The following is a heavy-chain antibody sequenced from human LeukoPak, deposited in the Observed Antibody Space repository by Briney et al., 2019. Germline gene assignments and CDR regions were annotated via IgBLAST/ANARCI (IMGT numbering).Heavy chain of an antibody. CDR2: IYSGDST. V-gene: IGHV3-53*01. CDR1: GFTVSSNY. CDR3: ARDLSGGFDY. J-gene: IGHJ4*02. D-gene: IGHD3-10*01. Sequence: AGGSLRLSCAASGFTVSSNYMSWVRQAPGKGLEWVSVIYSGDSTYYADSVKGRFTISRDNSKNTLYLQMNSLRAEDTAVYYCARDLSGGFDYWGQGSLVTVSS.